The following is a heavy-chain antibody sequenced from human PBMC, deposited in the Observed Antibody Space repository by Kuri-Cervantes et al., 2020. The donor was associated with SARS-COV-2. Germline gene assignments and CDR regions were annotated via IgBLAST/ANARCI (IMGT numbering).Heavy chain of an antibody. CDR2: INPNSGGT. Sequence: ASVKVSCKASGYTFTSYGISWVRQAPGQGLEWMGWINPNSGGTNYAQKFQGRVTMARDTSISTVYMELSRLRYNDTAVYYCATGTPTYYYDSSSFDYWGQGTLVTVSS. V-gene: IGHV1-2*02. CDR3: ATGTPTYYYDSSSFDY. J-gene: IGHJ4*02. D-gene: IGHD3-22*01. CDR1: GYTFTSYG.